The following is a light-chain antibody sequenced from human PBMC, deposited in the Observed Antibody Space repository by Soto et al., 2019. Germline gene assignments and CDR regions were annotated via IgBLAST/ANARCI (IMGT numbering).Light chain of an antibody. V-gene: IGKV1-5*01. CDR3: LRYNAFSQS. Sequence: GDRVTITCRASQSMNSWLAWYQQKPGEAPKVLIYYASRLESGFPSQFSGNGSGTEFTLTIGSLQPEDFATYYCLRYNAFSQSFGQGTKV. CDR1: QSMNSW. J-gene: IGKJ1*01. CDR2: YAS.